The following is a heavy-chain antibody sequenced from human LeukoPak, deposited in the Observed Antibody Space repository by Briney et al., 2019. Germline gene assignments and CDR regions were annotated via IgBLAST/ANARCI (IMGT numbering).Heavy chain of an antibody. J-gene: IGHJ3*02. CDR1: GFSVSSNY. V-gene: IGHV3-23*01. D-gene: IGHD3-10*01. CDR3: AKRILPAYYYGSGSYAFDI. CDR2: ISGSGGST. Sequence: PGGSLRLSCAASGFSVSSNYLSWVRQAPGKGLEWVSAISGSGGSTYYADSVKGRFTISRDNSKNTLYLQMNSLRAEDTAVYYCAKRILPAYYYGSGSYAFDIWGQGTMVTVSS.